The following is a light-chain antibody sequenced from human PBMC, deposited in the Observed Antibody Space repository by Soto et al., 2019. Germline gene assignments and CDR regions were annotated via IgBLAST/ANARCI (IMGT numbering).Light chain of an antibody. CDR3: SSYAGSSVV. V-gene: IGLV2-8*01. J-gene: IGLJ1*01. Sequence: HSALTQPPSASGSPGQSVTISCTGTSSDVGAYEYVSWYQHHPGRAPKLILYEVTKRPSGVPGRFSGSKSGNTASLTVSGLQAEDEADYYCSSYAGSSVVFGTGTKLTVL. CDR1: SSDVGAYEY. CDR2: EVT.